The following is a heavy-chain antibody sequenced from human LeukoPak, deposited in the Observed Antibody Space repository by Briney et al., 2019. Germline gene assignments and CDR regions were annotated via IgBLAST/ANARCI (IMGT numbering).Heavy chain of an antibody. CDR1: GYTFTSYG. CDR2: ISAYNGNT. CDR3: ARVPTPIGWFGELLRPSEPYGMDV. D-gene: IGHD3-10*01. J-gene: IGHJ6*02. V-gene: IGHV1-18*01. Sequence: GSSVKVSCKASGYTFTSYGISWVRQAPGQGLEWMGWISAYNGNTNYAQKLQGRVTMTTDTSTSTAYMELRSLRSDDTAVYYCARVPTPIGWFGELLRPSEPYGMDVWGQGTTVTVSS.